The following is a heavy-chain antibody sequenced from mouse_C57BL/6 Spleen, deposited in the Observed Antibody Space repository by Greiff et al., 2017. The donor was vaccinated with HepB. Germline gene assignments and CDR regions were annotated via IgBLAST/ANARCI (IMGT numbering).Heavy chain of an antibody. Sequence: VQLQQSGPELVKPGASVKISCKASGYSFTGYYMNWVKQSPEKSLEWIGEINPSTGGTTYNQKFKAKATLTVDKSSSTAYMELKSLTSEDSAVYYCASYDSYLHYYAMDYWGQGTSVTVSS. CDR3: ASYDSYLHYYAMDY. V-gene: IGHV1-42*01. CDR2: INPSTGGT. D-gene: IGHD2-3*01. CDR1: GYSFTGYY. J-gene: IGHJ4*01.